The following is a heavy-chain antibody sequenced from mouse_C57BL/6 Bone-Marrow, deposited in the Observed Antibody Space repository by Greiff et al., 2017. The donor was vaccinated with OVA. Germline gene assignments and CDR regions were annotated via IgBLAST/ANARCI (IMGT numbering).Heavy chain of an antibody. Sequence: QVQLQQPGAELVMPGASVKLSCKASGYTFTSYWMHWVKQRPGQGLEWIGEIDPSDSYTNYNQKFKGKSTLTVDKSSSTAYMQLSSLTSEDSAGYYCARQGDYGFDYWGQGTTLTVSS. V-gene: IGHV1-69*01. D-gene: IGHD2-4*01. CDR2: IDPSDSYT. CDR3: ARQGDYGFDY. CDR1: GYTFTSYW. J-gene: IGHJ2*01.